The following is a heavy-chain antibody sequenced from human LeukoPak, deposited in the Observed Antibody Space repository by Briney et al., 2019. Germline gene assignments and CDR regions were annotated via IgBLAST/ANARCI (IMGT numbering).Heavy chain of an antibody. Sequence: GGSLRLSCAASGFTFGDYAMSWVRQAPGKGLEWVGFIRSKAYGGTTEYAASVKGRFTISRDDSKSIAYLQMNSLKTEDTAVYYCTISSSWYVEYFQHWGQGTLVTVSS. CDR2: IRSKAYGGTT. CDR3: TISSSWYVEYFQH. V-gene: IGHV3-49*04. D-gene: IGHD6-13*01. CDR1: GFTFGDYA. J-gene: IGHJ1*01.